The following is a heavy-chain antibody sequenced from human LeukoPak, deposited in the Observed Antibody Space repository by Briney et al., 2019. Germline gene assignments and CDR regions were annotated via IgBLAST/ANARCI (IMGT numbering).Heavy chain of an antibody. CDR2: IYYSGST. J-gene: IGHJ5*02. CDR3: ARFDGDYIERPNWFDP. CDR1: GGSISSSSYY. V-gene: IGHV4-39*07. Sequence: PSETLSLTCTVSGGSISSSSYYWGWIRQPPGKGLEWIGSIYYSGSTYYNPSLKSRVTISVDTSKNQFSLKLSSVTAADTAVYYCARFDGDYIERPNWFDPWGQGTLVTVSS. D-gene: IGHD4-17*01.